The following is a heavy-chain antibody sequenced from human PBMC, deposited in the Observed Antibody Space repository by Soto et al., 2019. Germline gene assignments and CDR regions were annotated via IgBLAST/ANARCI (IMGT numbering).Heavy chain of an antibody. Sequence: QVQLQESGPGLVKPSGTLSLTCAVSCGSISSSHWWSWVRQAPGKGLAWIGKIYHSGSTYYNPSLKRRVTISVDKSKNQFSLKLSSVTAADTAVYYCARSAVAGTRFDYWGQGTLVTVSS. CDR1: CGSISSSHW. D-gene: IGHD6-19*01. CDR2: IYHSGST. V-gene: IGHV4-4*02. J-gene: IGHJ4*02. CDR3: ARSAVAGTRFDY.